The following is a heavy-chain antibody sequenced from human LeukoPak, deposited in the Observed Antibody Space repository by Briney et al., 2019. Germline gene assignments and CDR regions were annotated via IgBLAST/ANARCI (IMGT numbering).Heavy chain of an antibody. V-gene: IGHV3-23*01. CDR2: IYNSGAKI. Sequence: GGSLRLSCAVSGLTFSTYSMTWVRQGPGKGLEWVSCIYNSGAKIFYADSVKGRFTISRDNSTNMLYLQMNSLRVEDTAVYYCAKDVAPDSGWDLDYWGQGTLVTVSS. CDR1: GLTFSTYS. CDR3: AKDVAPDSGWDLDY. D-gene: IGHD6-19*01. J-gene: IGHJ4*02.